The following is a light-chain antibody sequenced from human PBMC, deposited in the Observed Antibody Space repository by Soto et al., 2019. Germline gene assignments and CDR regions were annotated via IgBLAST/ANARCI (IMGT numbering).Light chain of an antibody. CDR1: QSVDSN. V-gene: IGKV3-15*01. J-gene: IGKJ1*01. CDR2: GAS. CDR3: QQYKHLPRT. Sequence: EVVMTQSPATLSVSPGERATLSCRASQSVDSNLVWYQQKPGQAPRLLIYGASTRATGIPGRFSGSGFGTEFTLAISSLQSEDFAVYYCQQYKHLPRTFGQGTKVEIK.